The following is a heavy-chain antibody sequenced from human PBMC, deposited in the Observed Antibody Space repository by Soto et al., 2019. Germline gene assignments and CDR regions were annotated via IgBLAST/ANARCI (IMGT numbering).Heavy chain of an antibody. J-gene: IGHJ4*02. CDR1: GGSFSGYY. D-gene: IGHD5-18*01. CDR3: ARGGSEGGYSYGY. Sequence: SETLSLTCAVYGGSFSGYYWSWIRQPPGKGLEWIGEINHSGSTNYNPSLKSRVTMTRDTSISTAYMELSRMRSDDTAVYYCARGGSEGGYSYGYWGQGTLVTSPQ. CDR2: INHSGST. V-gene: IGHV4-34*01.